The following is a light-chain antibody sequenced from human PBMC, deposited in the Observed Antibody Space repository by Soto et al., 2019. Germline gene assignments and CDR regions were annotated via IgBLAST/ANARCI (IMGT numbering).Light chain of an antibody. Sequence: EIVLTQSPGTLSLSPGARAPLSCRASQSVSSRLAWYQQKPGQAPRLLIYGASTRATGIPARFSGSGSGTEFTLTISSLQSEDFAVYYCQQYNNWPPWTFGQGTKVDIK. J-gene: IGKJ1*01. CDR3: QQYNNWPPWT. CDR1: QSVSSR. CDR2: GAS. V-gene: IGKV3-15*01.